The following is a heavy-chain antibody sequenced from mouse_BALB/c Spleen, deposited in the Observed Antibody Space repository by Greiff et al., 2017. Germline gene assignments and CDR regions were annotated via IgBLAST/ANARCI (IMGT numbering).Heavy chain of an antibody. CDR3: ARSPFYYGYAMDY. Sequence: LVESGAELARPGASVKLSCKASGYTFTSYWMQWVKQRPGQGLEWIGAIYPGDGDTRYTQKFKGKATLTADKSSSTAYMQLSSLASEDSAVYYCARSPFYYGYAMDYWGQGTSVTVSS. V-gene: IGHV1-87*01. CDR1: GYTFTSYW. J-gene: IGHJ4*01. CDR2: IYPGDGDT. D-gene: IGHD1-1*01.